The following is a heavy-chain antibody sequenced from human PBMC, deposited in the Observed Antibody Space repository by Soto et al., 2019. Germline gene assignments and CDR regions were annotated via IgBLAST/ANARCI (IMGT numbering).Heavy chain of an antibody. D-gene: IGHD6-6*01. V-gene: IGHV3-43*01. CDR3: GKGRERIVRVRTGGMDV. CDR1: GFTFDDYT. J-gene: IGHJ6*02. Sequence: EVQLVESGGVVVQPGGSLRLSCAASGFTFDDYTMHWVRQAPGKGLEWVALISWDGGSTYYADSVKGRFTISRDNSKNSLYLQMNSLRTEDTALYYCGKGRERIVRVRTGGMDVWGQGTTVTVS. CDR2: ISWDGGST.